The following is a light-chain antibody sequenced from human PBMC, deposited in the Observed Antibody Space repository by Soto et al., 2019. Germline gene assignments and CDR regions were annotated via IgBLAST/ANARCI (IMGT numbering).Light chain of an antibody. V-gene: IGKV3-11*01. CDR3: QQRHMWPIT. CDR1: QSFRGL. J-gene: IGKJ5*01. CDR2: DAY. Sequence: VLSHCPVNLSFSPGERATLSCRASQSFRGLLAWYQQKPGQAPRLLIYDAYNRATGIPPRFSGSGSGTDFTLTISSLEPEDSAVYYCQQRHMWPITFGQGTRLEIK.